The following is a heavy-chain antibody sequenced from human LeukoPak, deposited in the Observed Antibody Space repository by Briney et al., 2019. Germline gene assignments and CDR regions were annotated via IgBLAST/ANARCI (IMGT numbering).Heavy chain of an antibody. D-gene: IGHD6-13*01. CDR1: EFSVGSNY. V-gene: IGHV3-53*01. Sequence: GGSLRLSCAASEFSVGSNYMTWVRQAPGKGLEWVSLIYSGGSTYYADSVKGRFTISRDNSKNTLYLQMNSLRAEDTAVYYCSKDLWLSSSNWEYDAFDIWGQGTMVTVSS. CDR3: SKDLWLSSSNWEYDAFDI. J-gene: IGHJ3*02. CDR2: IYSGGST.